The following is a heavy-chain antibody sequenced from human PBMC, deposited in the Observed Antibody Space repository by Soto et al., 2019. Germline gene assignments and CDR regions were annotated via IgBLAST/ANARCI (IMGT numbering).Heavy chain of an antibody. CDR2: IFGDGRT. Sequence: EVQLVESGGGLVQPGGSLRLSCAASGFTVGNNYMSWVRQAPTKGLEWLSVIFGDGRTYYADSVKGRFTVSRDSSENMLFLQINNLRAEDTAVYYCAGDPFQGFGSWGHGTLVTVSS. CDR1: GFTVGNNY. J-gene: IGHJ5*01. CDR3: AGDPFQGFGS. V-gene: IGHV3-66*01.